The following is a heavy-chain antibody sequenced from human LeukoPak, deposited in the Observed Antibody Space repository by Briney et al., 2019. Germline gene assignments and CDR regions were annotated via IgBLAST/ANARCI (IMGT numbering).Heavy chain of an antibody. CDR2: IKSDGSN. CDR3: ARAVQGGDYPDAFDI. D-gene: IGHD4-17*01. CDR1: GFTFSDYY. Sequence: PGGSLRLSCAASGFTFSDYYMSWVRQAPGKGLVWVSRIKSDGSNYYADSVKGRFTIFRDNAKNSLYLQMNSLRAEDTAVYYCARAVQGGDYPDAFDIWGQGTMVTVSS. V-gene: IGHV3-69-1*01. J-gene: IGHJ3*02.